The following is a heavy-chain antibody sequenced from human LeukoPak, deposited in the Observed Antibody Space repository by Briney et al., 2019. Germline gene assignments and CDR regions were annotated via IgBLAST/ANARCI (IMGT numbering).Heavy chain of an antibody. V-gene: IGHV1-2*02. J-gene: IGHJ6*03. CDR1: GYTLTGYY. CDR2: INPNSGGT. Sequence: ASVKVSCKASGYTLTGYYMHWVRQAPGQGLEWMGWINPNSGGTNYAQKFQGRVTMTRDTSISTAYMELSRLRSDDTAVYYCARDPHSSSSGYYYMDVWGKGTMVTVSS. CDR3: ARDPHSSSSGYYYMDV. D-gene: IGHD6-6*01.